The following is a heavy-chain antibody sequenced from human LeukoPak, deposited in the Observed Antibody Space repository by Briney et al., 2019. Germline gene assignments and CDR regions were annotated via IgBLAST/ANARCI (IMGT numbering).Heavy chain of an antibody. D-gene: IGHD3-22*01. CDR3: AREVDSRTAADN. CDR1: GGTFSSYA. Sequence: SVKVSCKASGGTFSSYAISWVRQAPGQGLEWMGRIIPILGIANYAQKFQGRVTMTRDTSTSTVYMELSSLRSEDTAVYYCAREVDSRTAADNWGQGTLVTVSS. CDR2: IIPILGIA. V-gene: IGHV1-69*04. J-gene: IGHJ4*02.